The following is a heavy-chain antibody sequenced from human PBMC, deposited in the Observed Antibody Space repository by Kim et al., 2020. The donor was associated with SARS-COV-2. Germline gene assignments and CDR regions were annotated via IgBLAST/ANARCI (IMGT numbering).Heavy chain of an antibody. CDR3: ARGPYCSSTSCYLVWTFGACGMDV. Sequence: ASVKVSCKASGYTFTSYDINWVRQATGQGLEWMGWMNPNSGNTGYAQKFQGRVTMTRNTSISTAYMELSSLRSEDTAVYYCARGPYCSSTSCYLVWTFGACGMDVWGQGTPVTVSS. D-gene: IGHD2-2*01. J-gene: IGHJ6*02. CDR2: MNPNSGNT. V-gene: IGHV1-8*01. CDR1: GYTFTSYD.